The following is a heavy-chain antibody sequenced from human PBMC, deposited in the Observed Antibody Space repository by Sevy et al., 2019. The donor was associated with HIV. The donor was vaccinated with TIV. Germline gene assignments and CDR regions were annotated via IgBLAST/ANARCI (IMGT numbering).Heavy chain of an antibody. Sequence: SETLSLTCAVYGGSFTDYFWTWIRQPPGKGLEWIGDINHSGNTNYSPSFKSRVTISLDTTNNQFSSRLSSLTASDTVLYYCVRLYSPYFYENEDVWCQGTMVTVSS. J-gene: IGHJ3*01. CDR3: VRLYSPYFYENEDV. CDR2: INHSGNT. V-gene: IGHV4-34*01. CDR1: GGSFTDYF. D-gene: IGHD2-15*01.